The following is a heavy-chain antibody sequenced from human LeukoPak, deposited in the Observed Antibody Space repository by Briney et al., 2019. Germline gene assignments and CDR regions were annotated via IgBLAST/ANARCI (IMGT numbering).Heavy chain of an antibody. Sequence: SGTLSLTPRVSVGSISVSSCYSGWIRQPPGEGLEWVGSMYYRGSSYYNPSLQSRVTISSDTSKNQFSLKLSSVTAAETAVYYCARHWGGGETYGNWFDPWGQGTLVTVSS. CDR3: ARHWGGGETYGNWFDP. V-gene: IGHV4-39*01. CDR1: VGSISVSSCY. CDR2: MYYRGSS. D-gene: IGHD3-16*01. J-gene: IGHJ5*02.